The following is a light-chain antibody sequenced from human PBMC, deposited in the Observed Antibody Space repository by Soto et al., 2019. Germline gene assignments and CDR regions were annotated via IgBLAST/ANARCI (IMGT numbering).Light chain of an antibody. CDR3: QQYGSSPLYT. CDR1: QSVSSNY. Sequence: PGERATLSCRASQSVSSNYLAWYQQKPGQTPKVLIYRASTRATGIPDRFSGSGSGTDFTLTISRLEPEDFAVYYCQQYGSSPLYTFGQGTKVDIK. V-gene: IGKV3-20*01. CDR2: RAS. J-gene: IGKJ2*01.